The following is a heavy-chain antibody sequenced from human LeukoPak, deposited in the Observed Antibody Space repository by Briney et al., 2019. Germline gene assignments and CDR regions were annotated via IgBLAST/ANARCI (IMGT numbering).Heavy chain of an antibody. Sequence: PGGSLRLSCTASGFTFSNYAMSWVRQAPGKGLQWVSNIYNSGGTTYYADSVKGRFTISRDNSKNTLFLQMNSLRAEDTAVYYCAKCGWSHFDYSGQGTLVTVSS. J-gene: IGHJ4*02. D-gene: IGHD6-19*01. CDR2: IYNSGGTT. CDR3: AKCGWSHFDY. V-gene: IGHV3-23*01. CDR1: GFTFSNYA.